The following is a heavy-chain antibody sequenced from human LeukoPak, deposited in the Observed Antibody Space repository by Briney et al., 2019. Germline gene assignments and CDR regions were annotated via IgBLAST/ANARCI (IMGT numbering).Heavy chain of an antibody. D-gene: IGHD2-21*02. J-gene: IGHJ5*01. Sequence: GRSLRLSCAASGFTFSSYGMHWVRQAPGKGLEWVAVISYDGSNKYYADSVKGRFTVSRDNGKRSLYLHMNSLRAEDTAMYYCARGESSYCSGGCYFASWGQGTLVTISS. V-gene: IGHV3-30*03. CDR3: ARGESSYCSGGCYFAS. CDR1: GFTFSSYG. CDR2: ISYDGSNK.